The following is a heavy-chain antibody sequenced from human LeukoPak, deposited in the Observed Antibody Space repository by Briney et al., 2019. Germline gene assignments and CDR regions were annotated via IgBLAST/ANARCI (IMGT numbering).Heavy chain of an antibody. V-gene: IGHV4-59*12. CDR3: ARDFGQLVSY. Sequence: SETLPLTCTVSGGSISSYYWSWIRQPPGKGLEWIGYIYYSGSTNYNPSLKSRVTISVDTSKNQFSLKLSSVTAADTAVYYCARDFGQLVSYCGQGTLVTVSS. D-gene: IGHD6-6*01. J-gene: IGHJ4*02. CDR2: IYYSGST. CDR1: GGSISSYY.